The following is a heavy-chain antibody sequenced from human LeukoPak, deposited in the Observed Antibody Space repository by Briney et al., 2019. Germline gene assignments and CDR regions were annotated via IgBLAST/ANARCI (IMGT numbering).Heavy chain of an antibody. V-gene: IGHV3-64*01. D-gene: IGHD6-19*01. CDR2: ISSNGGST. CDR1: GFTFSSYA. J-gene: IGHJ4*02. Sequence: GGSLRLSCAASGFTFSSYAMHWVRQAPGKGLEYVSAISSNGGSTYYANSVKGRFTISRDNSKNTLYLQMGSLRAEDTAVYYCASRSSGWVNYWGQGTLVTVSS. CDR3: ASRSSGWVNY.